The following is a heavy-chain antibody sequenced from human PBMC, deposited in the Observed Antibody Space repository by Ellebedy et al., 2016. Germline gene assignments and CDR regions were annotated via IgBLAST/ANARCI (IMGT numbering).Heavy chain of an antibody. Sequence: SETLSLXXTVSGGSISSYYWGWIRQPPGKGLEWIGSIYYSGSTYYNPSLKSRVTISVDTSKNQFSLKLSSVTAADTAVYYCASDYYDRRFDPWGQGTLVTVSS. J-gene: IGHJ5*02. CDR1: GGSISSYY. D-gene: IGHD3-22*01. CDR3: ASDYYDRRFDP. CDR2: IYYSGST. V-gene: IGHV4-39*07.